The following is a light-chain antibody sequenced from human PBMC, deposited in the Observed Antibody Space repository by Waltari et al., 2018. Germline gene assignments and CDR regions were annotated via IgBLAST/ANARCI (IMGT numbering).Light chain of an antibody. Sequence: PGQRVAISCSGSSSNIGSNYVYWYQQLPGTAPKLLIYRNNQRPSGVPDRFSGSKSGTSASLAISGLRSEDESDYYCAVWDDSLSGPVLGGGTKLTVL. V-gene: IGLV1-47*01. CDR2: RNN. CDR1: SSNIGSNY. J-gene: IGLJ3*02. CDR3: AVWDDSLSGPV.